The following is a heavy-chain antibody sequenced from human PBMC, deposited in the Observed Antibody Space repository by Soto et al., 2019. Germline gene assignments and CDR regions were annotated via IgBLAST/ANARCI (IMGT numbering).Heavy chain of an antibody. D-gene: IGHD4-17*01. CDR3: ARTPFRDYGDYVIYYYYYMDV. CDR2: IYYSGST. Sequence: SETLSLTCTVSGGSISSYYWSWIRQPPGKGLEWIGYIYYSGSTNYNPSLKSRVTISVDTSKNQFSLKLSSVTAADTAVYYCARTPFRDYGDYVIYYYYYMDVWGKGTTVTVSS. V-gene: IGHV4-59*08. CDR1: GGSISSYY. J-gene: IGHJ6*03.